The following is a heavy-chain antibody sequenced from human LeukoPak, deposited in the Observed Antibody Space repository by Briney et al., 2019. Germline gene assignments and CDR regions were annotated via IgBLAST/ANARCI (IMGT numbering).Heavy chain of an antibody. J-gene: IGHJ6*02. CDR1: GGSISSSNW. CDR3: ARDWEDYYGMDV. V-gene: IGHV4-4*02. D-gene: IGHD1-26*01. Sequence: SETLSLTCAVSGGSISSSNWWSWVRPPPGKGLEWIGEIYQSGTTNYNPSLKSRVTISIDKSKNQFSLRLSSVTAADTAVYYCARDWEDYYGMDVWGQGTTVTVSS. CDR2: IYQSGTT.